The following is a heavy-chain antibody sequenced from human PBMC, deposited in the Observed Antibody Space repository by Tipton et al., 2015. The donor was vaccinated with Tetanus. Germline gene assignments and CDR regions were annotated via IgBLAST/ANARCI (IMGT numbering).Heavy chain of an antibody. CDR3: AGGLVRWYEP. CDR1: GGSLRGGDHN. Sequence: TLSLTCSVSGGSLRGGDHNWSWIRQAPGKGLEWLAYISSSGSTNSNYFHKSRITMSRDTSKNQFSLRLTSVTAADTAVYSCAGGLVRWYEPWGRGTLVSVSS. CDR2: ISSSGST. V-gene: IGHV4-61*08. J-gene: IGHJ5*02. D-gene: IGHD3-10*01.